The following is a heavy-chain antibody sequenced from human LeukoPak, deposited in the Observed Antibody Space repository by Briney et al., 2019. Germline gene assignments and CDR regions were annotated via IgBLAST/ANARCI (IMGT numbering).Heavy chain of an antibody. J-gene: IGHJ5*02. D-gene: IGHD3-10*01. CDR3: ARGMSHGVRRVIFWFDP. CDR2: IGTAGDT. CDR1: GFTFSSYD. V-gene: IGHV3-13*01. Sequence: GGSLRLSCAASGFTFSSYDMHWVRQATGKGLEWVSAIGTAGDTYYPGSVKGRFTISRENAKNSLYLQMNSLRAGDTAVYYCARGMSHGVRRVIFWFDPCGQGTLVTVSS.